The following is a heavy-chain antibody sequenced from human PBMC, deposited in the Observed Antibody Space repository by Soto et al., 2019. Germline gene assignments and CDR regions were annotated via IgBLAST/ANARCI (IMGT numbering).Heavy chain of an antibody. Sequence: ASVKVSCKASGYTFTSYGISWVRQAPGQGLEWMGWISAYNSNTSYAQKLQGRVTMTTDTSTSTAYMELRSLRSDDTAVYYCARALVGVVVADIWYLHAISGRGTMVIGS. CDR3: ARALVGVVVADIWYLHAI. CDR1: GYTFTSYG. D-gene: IGHD2-15*01. CDR2: ISAYNSNT. J-gene: IGHJ3*02. V-gene: IGHV1-18*01.